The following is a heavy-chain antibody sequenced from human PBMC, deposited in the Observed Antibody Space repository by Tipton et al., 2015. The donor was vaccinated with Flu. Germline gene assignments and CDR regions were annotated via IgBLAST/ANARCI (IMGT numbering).Heavy chain of an antibody. CDR3: ARERRGGWPFYDAFDF. CDR1: GDSIGSRYF. J-gene: IGHJ3*01. V-gene: IGHV4-38-2*02. D-gene: IGHD6-19*01. Sequence: TLSLTCSVSGDSIGSRYFWGWIRQPPGKGLEWIGNIHRSGSTYHNPSLKNRVTISVDASKNQFSLTLSSVTAADTAVYYCARERRGGWPFYDAFDFWGQGTTVTVSS. CDR2: IHRSGST.